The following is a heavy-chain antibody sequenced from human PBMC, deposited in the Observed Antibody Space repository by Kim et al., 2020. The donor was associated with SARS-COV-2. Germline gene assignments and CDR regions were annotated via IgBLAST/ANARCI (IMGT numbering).Heavy chain of an antibody. V-gene: IGHV5-51*01. D-gene: IGHD4-17*01. J-gene: IGHJ4*02. Sequence: YSPSFQGQVTISADKSISTAYLQWSSLKASDTAMYYCARQREYGDYGLVDWGQGTLVTVSS. CDR3: ARQREYGDYGLVD.